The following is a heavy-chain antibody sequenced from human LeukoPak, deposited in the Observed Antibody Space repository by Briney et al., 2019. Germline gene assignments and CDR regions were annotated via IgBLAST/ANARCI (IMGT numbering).Heavy chain of an antibody. V-gene: IGHV4-34*01. Sequence: PSETLSLTCAVYGGSFSGYYWSWIRQPSGKGLEWIGEINHSGSTNYNPSLKSRVTISVDTSKNQFSLKLSSVTAADTAVYYCARRDWNYCSSTSCLEGFDYWGQGTLVTVSS. D-gene: IGHD2-2*01. CDR3: ARRDWNYCSSTSCLEGFDY. CDR1: GGSFSGYY. CDR2: INHSGST. J-gene: IGHJ4*02.